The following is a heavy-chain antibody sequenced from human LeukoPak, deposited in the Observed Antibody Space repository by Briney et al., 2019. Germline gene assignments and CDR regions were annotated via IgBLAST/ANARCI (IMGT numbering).Heavy chain of an antibody. J-gene: IGHJ2*01. D-gene: IGHD5-12*01. CDR1: GGSINGYH. Sequence: SENLSLTCTVSGGSINGYHWSWIRQPPGKGLEWIGYIYYNGGSNYNPSLKSRGTISVDTSKNQFSLKLTSVTPADSAVYYCARRRVGAYDQQNWYFDLWGRGTLVTVSS. CDR3: ARRRVGAYDQQNWYFDL. V-gene: IGHV4-59*01. CDR2: IYYNGGS.